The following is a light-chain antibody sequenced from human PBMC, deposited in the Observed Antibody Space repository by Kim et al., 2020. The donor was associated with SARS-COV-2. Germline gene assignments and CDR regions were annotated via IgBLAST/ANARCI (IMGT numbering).Light chain of an antibody. Sequence: SSELTQDPAVSVALGQTVRITCQGDSLRSYYASWYQQKPGQAPGLVIYGKNNRPSGIPDRFSGSSSGNTASLTITGAQAEDEADYYCNSRDSSGNHLSVV. J-gene: IGLJ2*01. V-gene: IGLV3-19*01. CDR1: SLRSYY. CDR2: GKN. CDR3: NSRDSSGNHLSVV.